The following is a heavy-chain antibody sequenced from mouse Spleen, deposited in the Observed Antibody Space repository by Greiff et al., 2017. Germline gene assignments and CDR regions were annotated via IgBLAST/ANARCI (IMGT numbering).Heavy chain of an antibody. V-gene: IGHV1-47*01. Sequence: VQLQQSGAELVKPGASVKMSCKASGYTFTTYPIEWMKQNHGKSLEWIGNFHPYNDDTKYNEKFKGKATLTVEKSSSTVYLELSRLTSDDSAVYYCARRGLYDGYYDYAMDYWGQGTSVTVSS. D-gene: IGHD2-3*01. J-gene: IGHJ4*01. CDR3: ARRGLYDGYYDYAMDY. CDR1: GYTFTTYP. CDR2: FHPYNDDT.